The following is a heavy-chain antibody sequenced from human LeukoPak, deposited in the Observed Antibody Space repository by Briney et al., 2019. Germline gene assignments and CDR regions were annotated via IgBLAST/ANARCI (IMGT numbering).Heavy chain of an antibody. CDR3: VGNYYDSSGLDY. Sequence: GGSLKLSCAASGFTFSTYSMNWVRQAPGKGLECVSSISSSGAYIYYADSVKGRFTISRDNAKKSLYLQMNSLRAEDTAIYYCVGNYYDSSGLDYWGQGTLVTVSS. CDR1: GFTFSTYS. V-gene: IGHV3-21*01. CDR2: ISSSGAYI. D-gene: IGHD3-22*01. J-gene: IGHJ4*02.